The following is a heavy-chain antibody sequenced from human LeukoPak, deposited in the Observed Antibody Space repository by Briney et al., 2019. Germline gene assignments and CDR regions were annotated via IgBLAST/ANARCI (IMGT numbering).Heavy chain of an antibody. CDR3: ASLSGYDSNYYYYGMDV. J-gene: IGHJ6*02. V-gene: IGHV4-59*08. D-gene: IGHD5-12*01. Sequence: SETLSLTCTVSGGSISSYYWSWIRRPPGKGLEWIGYIYYSGSTNYNPSLKSRVTISVDTSKNQFSPKLSSVTAADTAVYYCASLSGYDSNYYYYGMDVWGQGTTVTVSS. CDR1: GGSISSYY. CDR2: IYYSGST.